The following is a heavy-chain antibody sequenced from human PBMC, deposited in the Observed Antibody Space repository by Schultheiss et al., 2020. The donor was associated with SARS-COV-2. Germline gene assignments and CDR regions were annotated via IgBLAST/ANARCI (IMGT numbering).Heavy chain of an antibody. CDR2: IYYSGIT. J-gene: IGHJ5*02. D-gene: IGHD3-22*01. CDR3: ASLYYYDSSGYRDWFDP. CDR1: GGSVSSGSYY. V-gene: IGHV4-61*01. Sequence: SQTLSLTCTVSGGSVSSGSYYWSWIRQPPGKGLEWIGYIYYSGITNYNPSLKSRVTISVDTSKNQFSLKLSSVTAADTAVYYCASLYYYDSSGYRDWFDPWGQGTLVTVSS.